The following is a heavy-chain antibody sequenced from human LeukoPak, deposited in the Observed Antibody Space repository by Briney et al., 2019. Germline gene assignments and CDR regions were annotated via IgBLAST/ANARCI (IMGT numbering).Heavy chain of an antibody. CDR2: INTNTGNP. Sequence: AASVKVSCKASGYTFTSYAMNWVRQAPGQGLEWMGWINTNTGNPTYAQGFTGRFVFSLDTSVSTAYLQISSLKAEDTAVYYCAREGYDSSGYYSQLDYWGQGTLVTVSS. J-gene: IGHJ4*02. CDR3: AREGYDSSGYYSQLDY. V-gene: IGHV7-4-1*02. D-gene: IGHD3-22*01. CDR1: GYTFTSYA.